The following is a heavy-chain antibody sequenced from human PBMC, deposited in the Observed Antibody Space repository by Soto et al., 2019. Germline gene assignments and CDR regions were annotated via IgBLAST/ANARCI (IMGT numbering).Heavy chain of an antibody. J-gene: IGHJ4*02. CDR2: INTNSGGT. Sequence: QVQLVQSGAEVKKPGASVKVSCKASGYTFTGYYMHWVRQAPGQGLEWMGWINTNSGGTNYAQKFQGWVTMTRDTSISTAYMELSRLRSDDTAVYYCARSKGIAVAGTGDYYFDYWGQGTLVTVSS. CDR3: ARSKGIAVAGTGDYYFDY. CDR1: GYTFTGYY. D-gene: IGHD6-19*01. V-gene: IGHV1-2*04.